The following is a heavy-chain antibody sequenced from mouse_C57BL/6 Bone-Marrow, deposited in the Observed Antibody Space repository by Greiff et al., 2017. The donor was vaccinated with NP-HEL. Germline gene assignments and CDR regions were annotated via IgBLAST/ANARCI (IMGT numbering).Heavy chain of an antibody. CDR3: ERSESITSVVAYYAMDY. CDR1: GYTFTSYG. Sequence: QVQLQQSGAELARPGASVKLSCKASGYTFTSYGISWVKQRTGQGLEWIGEIYPRSGNTYYNEKFKGKATLTADKSSSTAYMELRSLTSEDSAVYFCERSESITSVVAYYAMDYWGQGTTVTVSS. CDR2: IYPRSGNT. D-gene: IGHD1-1*01. J-gene: IGHJ4*01. V-gene: IGHV1-81*01.